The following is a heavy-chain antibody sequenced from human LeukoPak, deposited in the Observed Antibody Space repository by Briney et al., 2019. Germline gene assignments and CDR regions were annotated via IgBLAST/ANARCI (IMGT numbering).Heavy chain of an antibody. D-gene: IGHD2-2*01. CDR1: GGSISSSDYS. CDR2: ISYSGST. Sequence: PSETLSLTCTVSGGSISSSDYSWSWIRQHPGKGLEWIGYISYSGSTYYNPSLKGRVTILVDTSKNQFSLKLSSVTAADTAVYYCARERGGYCSSTSCHTPSYYYGMDVWGKGTTVTVSS. CDR3: ARERGGYCSSTSCHTPSYYYGMDV. V-gene: IGHV4-31*03. J-gene: IGHJ6*04.